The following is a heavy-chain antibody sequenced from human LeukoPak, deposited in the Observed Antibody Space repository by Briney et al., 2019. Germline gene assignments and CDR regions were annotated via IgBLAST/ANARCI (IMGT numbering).Heavy chain of an antibody. CDR3: AREYDSRARFDP. CDR2: IDYGGSPI. CDR1: GVTFSSQS. D-gene: IGHD4-11*01. V-gene: IGHV3-48*01. J-gene: IGHJ5*02. Sequence: GGSLRLSCAASGVTFSSQSMNWIRQAPGKGLEWISFIDYGGSPIYYADSVKGRFTISRDDAKNSLYLHMNSLRAEDTAIYYCAREYDSRARFDPWGQGTLVTVSS.